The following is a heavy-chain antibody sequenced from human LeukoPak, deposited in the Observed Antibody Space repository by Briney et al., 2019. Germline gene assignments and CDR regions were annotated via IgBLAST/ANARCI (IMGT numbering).Heavy chain of an antibody. D-gene: IGHD5-24*01. CDR3: ARGSGRDGYSYAFDI. CDR2: ISGYDGNT. CDR1: GYTFTNYG. V-gene: IGHV1-18*01. Sequence: ASVKVSCKASGYTFTNYGVNWVRQAPGQGLEYMGWISGYDGNTNYAQKVQGRVTMTADISTSTAYMGLRSLRSDDTAVYYCARGSGRDGYSYAFDIWGQGTMATVSS. J-gene: IGHJ3*02.